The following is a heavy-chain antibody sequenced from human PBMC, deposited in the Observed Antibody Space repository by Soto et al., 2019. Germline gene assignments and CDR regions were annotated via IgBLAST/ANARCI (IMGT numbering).Heavy chain of an antibody. D-gene: IGHD1-1*01. Sequence: EVLLQQSGAEAREPGGVVKMSCAVSGITFSDLHMHWVKQDPGKGLEWVGLVEVENDDRLYAEKYRGRLNINTVTSRHTRYMELTSLTSYDTAIYFCAAVRGSLGSLSFDYWGQGTPVTVSA. CDR1: GITFSDLH. CDR2: VEVENDDR. J-gene: IGHJ4*02. V-gene: IGHV1-69-2*01. CDR3: AAVRGSLGSLSFDY.